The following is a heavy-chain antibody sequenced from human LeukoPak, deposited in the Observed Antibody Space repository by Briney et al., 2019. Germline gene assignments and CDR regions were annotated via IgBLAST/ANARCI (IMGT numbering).Heavy chain of an antibody. Sequence: SQTLSLTCAISGDSVSSKNGAWNWIRQSPSRGLEWLGRTYYRSKWYDDYAESLKGRITISPDTSKNQFSLQLNSMTPEDTAVYYCARDVGTSGWHTFDYWGQGTLVTVSS. V-gene: IGHV6-1*01. D-gene: IGHD6-19*01. CDR2: TYYRSKWYD. CDR1: GDSVSSKNGA. J-gene: IGHJ4*02. CDR3: ARDVGTSGWHTFDY.